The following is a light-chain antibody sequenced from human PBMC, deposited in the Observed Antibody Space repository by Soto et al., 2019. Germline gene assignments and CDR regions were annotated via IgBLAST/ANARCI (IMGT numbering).Light chain of an antibody. CDR2: DVI. Sequence: QSVVTQPPSASGSPGQSVTISCTGSSSDVGGYNYVSWYQQHPGKAPKLMIYDVIKRPSGVPDRFSGSKSGDTASLTVSGLQAEDEADYYCSSYAGSSNVVFGGGTQLTVL. CDR1: SSDVGGYNY. V-gene: IGLV2-8*01. CDR3: SSYAGSSNVV. J-gene: IGLJ2*01.